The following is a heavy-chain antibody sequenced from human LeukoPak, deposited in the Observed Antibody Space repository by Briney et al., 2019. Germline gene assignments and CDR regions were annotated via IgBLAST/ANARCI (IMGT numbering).Heavy chain of an antibody. D-gene: IGHD4-17*01. CDR3: AKDLPDYGDYTTNAFDI. Sequence: SGGSLRLSCAASGFTFSSYAMSWVRQAPGKGLEWVSAISGSGGSTYYADSVKGRFTISRDNSKNTLYLQMNSLRAEDTAVYYCAKDLPDYGDYTTNAFDIWGQGTMVTVSS. CDR2: ISGSGGST. J-gene: IGHJ3*02. V-gene: IGHV3-23*01. CDR1: GFTFSSYA.